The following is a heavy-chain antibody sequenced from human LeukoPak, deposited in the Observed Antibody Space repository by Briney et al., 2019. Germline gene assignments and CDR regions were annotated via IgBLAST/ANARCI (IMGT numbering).Heavy chain of an antibody. CDR3: ARGLGYGDYVPNY. CDR2: INHSGST. D-gene: IGHD4-17*01. CDR1: GGSFSGYY. V-gene: IGHV4-34*01. J-gene: IGHJ4*02. Sequence: PSETLSLTCAVYGGSFSGYYWSWIRQPPGKGLERIGEINHSGSTNYNPSLKSRVTISVDTSKNQFSLKLSSVTAADTAVYYCARGLGYGDYVPNYWGQGTLVTVSS.